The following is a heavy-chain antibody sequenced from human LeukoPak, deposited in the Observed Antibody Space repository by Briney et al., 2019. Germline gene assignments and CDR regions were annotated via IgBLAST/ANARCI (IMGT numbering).Heavy chain of an antibody. D-gene: IGHD3-22*01. CDR2: IYYSGST. CDR1: GGSISSYY. Sequence: SETLPLTCTVSGGSISSYYWSWIRQPPGKGLEWIGYIYYSGSTNYNPSLKSRVTISVDTSKNQFSLKLSSVTAADTAVYYCARSNYYDHLVDIWGQGTMVPVSS. CDR3: ARSNYYDHLVDI. J-gene: IGHJ3*02. V-gene: IGHV4-59*01.